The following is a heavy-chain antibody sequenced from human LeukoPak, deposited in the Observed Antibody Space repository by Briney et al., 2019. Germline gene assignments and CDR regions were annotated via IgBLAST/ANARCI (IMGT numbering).Heavy chain of an antibody. D-gene: IGHD6-19*01. CDR3: ARDLKQWTIFDY. CDR1: GGSFSGYY. Sequence: PSETLSLTCAVYGGSFSGYYWSWIRQPPGKGLEWIGEINHSGSTNYNPSLKSRVTMSVDTSKNQFSLKLSSVTAADTAVYYCARDLKQWTIFDYWGQGTLVTVSS. CDR2: INHSGST. V-gene: IGHV4-34*01. J-gene: IGHJ4*02.